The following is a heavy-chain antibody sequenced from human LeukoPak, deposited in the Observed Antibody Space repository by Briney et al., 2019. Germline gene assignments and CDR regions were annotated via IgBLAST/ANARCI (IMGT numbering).Heavy chain of an antibody. CDR2: SSTFNGNT. CDR1: GYIFTTYG. CDR3: ARGRTSGWFGEFTVFDY. V-gene: IGHV1-18*01. D-gene: IGHD3-10*01. Sequence: ASVKVSCKASGYIFTTYGISWVRQAPGQGLEWMGWSSTFNGNTNYAQKVQGRVTMTTDTATSTAYMELSSLRSEDTAVYYCARGRTSGWFGEFTVFDYWGQGTLVTVSS. J-gene: IGHJ4*02.